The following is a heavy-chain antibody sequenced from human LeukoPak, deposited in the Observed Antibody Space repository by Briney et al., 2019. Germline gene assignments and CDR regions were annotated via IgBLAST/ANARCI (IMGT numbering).Heavy chain of an antibody. Sequence: GASVKVSCKASGYTFTSYGISWVRQAPGQGLEWMGWISAYNGNTNYAQKLQGRVTMTTDTSTSTAYMELRSLRSDGTAVYYCARVGYYDSSGYYLDIFDYWGQGTLVTVSS. CDR1: GYTFTSYG. D-gene: IGHD3-22*01. J-gene: IGHJ4*02. CDR3: ARVGYYDSSGYYLDIFDY. V-gene: IGHV1-18*01. CDR2: ISAYNGNT.